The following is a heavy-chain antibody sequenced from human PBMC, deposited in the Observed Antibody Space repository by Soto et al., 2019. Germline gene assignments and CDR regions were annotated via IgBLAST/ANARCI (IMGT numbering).Heavy chain of an antibody. J-gene: IGHJ6*02. D-gene: IGHD1-26*01. Sequence: PGGSLRLSSAASGFTFSSYAMSWVRQATGKGLEWVSAISGSGGSTYYAYSVKARFTISRYNSNNTLELQMNSLRAEDTAADYCAKDREEWELLGVQLYYYSGMDVWGHGTTVTVSS. V-gene: IGHV3-23*01. CDR1: GFTFSSYA. CDR2: ISGSGGST. CDR3: AKDREEWELLGVQLYYYSGMDV.